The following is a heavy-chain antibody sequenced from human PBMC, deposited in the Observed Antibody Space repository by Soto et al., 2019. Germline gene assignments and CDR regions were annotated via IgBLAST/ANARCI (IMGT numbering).Heavy chain of an antibody. J-gene: IGHJ6*02. D-gene: IGHD3-10*01. V-gene: IGHV3-33*01. CDR1: GFIFSSYG. Sequence: PGGSLRLSCAASGFIFSSYGIHWVRQAPGKGLEWVAVIWHDGNNKYYADSVKGRFTISRDNSKNTLYLEMNSLRAEDTAVYYCRRDWYYYGSGAYRGMDVWGQGTTVTVSS. CDR3: RRDWYYYGSGAYRGMDV. CDR2: IWHDGNNK.